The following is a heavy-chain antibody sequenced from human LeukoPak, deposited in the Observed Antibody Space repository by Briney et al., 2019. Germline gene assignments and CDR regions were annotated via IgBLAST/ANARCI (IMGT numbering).Heavy chain of an antibody. Sequence: GSLRLSCAASGFTFSNAWMSWVRQAPGKGLEWIGYIYYSGSTDYNPSLKSRVTISVDTSKNQFSLKLSSVTAADTAVYYCARAGIVNWFDPWGQGTLVTVSS. CDR3: ARAGIVNWFDP. V-gene: IGHV4-59*01. CDR1: GFTFSNAW. D-gene: IGHD2-15*01. CDR2: IYYSGST. J-gene: IGHJ5*02.